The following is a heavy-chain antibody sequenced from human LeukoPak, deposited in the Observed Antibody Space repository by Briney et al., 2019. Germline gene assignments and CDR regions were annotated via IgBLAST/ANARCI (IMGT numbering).Heavy chain of an antibody. V-gene: IGHV4-61*02. CDR2: IYTSGST. Sequence: SQTLSLTCTVSGGSISSGSYYWSWIRQPAGKGLEWIGRIYTSGSTNHNPSLKSRVTISVDTSKNQFSLKLSSVTAADTAVYYCARTQVGCSGGSCYSGWFDPWGQGTLVTVSS. CDR3: ARTQVGCSGGSCYSGWFDP. CDR1: GGSISSGSYY. J-gene: IGHJ5*02. D-gene: IGHD2-15*01.